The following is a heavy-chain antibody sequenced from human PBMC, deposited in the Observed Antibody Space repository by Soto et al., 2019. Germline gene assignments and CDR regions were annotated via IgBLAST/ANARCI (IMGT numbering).Heavy chain of an antibody. Sequence: GESLKISCKGSGYSFTSYWIGWVRQMPGKGLEWMGIIYPGDSDTRYSPSFQGQVTISADKSISTAYLQWSSLKASDTAMYYCARQVGPGFARDGYNSPFDYWGQGTLVTVSS. J-gene: IGHJ4*02. D-gene: IGHD5-12*01. CDR2: IYPGDSDT. CDR3: ARQVGPGFARDGYNSPFDY. CDR1: GYSFTSYW. V-gene: IGHV5-51*01.